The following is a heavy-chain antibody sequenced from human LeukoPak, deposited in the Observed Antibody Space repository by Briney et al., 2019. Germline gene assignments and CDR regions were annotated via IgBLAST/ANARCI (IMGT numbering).Heavy chain of an antibody. CDR3: ARDSTGTSESDY. CDR2: TIPIFGIA. J-gene: IGHJ4*02. V-gene: IGHV1-69*04. CDR1: GGTFSSYA. D-gene: IGHD1-1*01. Sequence: SVKVSCKASGGTFSSYAISWVRQAPGQGLEWMGRTIPIFGIANYAQKFQGRVTITADKSTSTAYMELSSLRSEDTAVYYCARDSTGTSESDYWGQGTLVTVSS.